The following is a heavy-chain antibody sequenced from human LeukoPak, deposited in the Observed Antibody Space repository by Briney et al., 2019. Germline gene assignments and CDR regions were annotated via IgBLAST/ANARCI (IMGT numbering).Heavy chain of an antibody. CDR1: GFTFSSYA. CDR2: ISDSVGST. V-gene: IGHV3-23*01. CDR3: AKAGGCSGGSCYSFKDYYYYYGMDV. Sequence: PGGSLRLSCAASGFTFSSYAMSWVRPAPGKGLGWVSAISDSVGSTYYADSVKGRFTTSRDNSKNTLYLQMNSLRAEDTAVYYCAKAGGCSGGSCYSFKDYYYYYGMDVWGQGTTVTVSS. J-gene: IGHJ6*02. D-gene: IGHD2-15*01.